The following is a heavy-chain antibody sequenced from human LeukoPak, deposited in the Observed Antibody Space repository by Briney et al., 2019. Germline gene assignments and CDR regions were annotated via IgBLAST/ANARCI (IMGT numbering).Heavy chain of an antibody. CDR2: INPKSGGA. CDR1: GYTFTGYY. Sequence: ASVKVSCKASGYTFTGYYMHWVRQAPGQGLEWMGRINPKSGGANYAQKFQGRVTMTRATSISTAYMELSRLRFDDTAVYYCARDRDGGVGTIDYWGQGTLVPVSS. J-gene: IGHJ4*02. D-gene: IGHD3-3*01. V-gene: IGHV1-2*06. CDR3: ARDRDGGVGTIDY.